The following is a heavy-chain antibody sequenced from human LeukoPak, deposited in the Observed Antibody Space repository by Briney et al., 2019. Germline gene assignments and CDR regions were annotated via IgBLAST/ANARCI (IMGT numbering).Heavy chain of an antibody. D-gene: IGHD3-10*01. Sequence: GGSLRLSCAASGFTFSSYAMSWVRQAPGKGLEWVSAISGSGGSTYYADSVKGRFTISRDNSKNTLYLQMNSLRAEDTAVYYCAKELAYYYGSGTEGAFDIWGQGTMVTVSS. CDR3: AKELAYYYGSGTEGAFDI. CDR2: ISGSGGST. CDR1: GFTFSSYA. V-gene: IGHV3-23*01. J-gene: IGHJ3*02.